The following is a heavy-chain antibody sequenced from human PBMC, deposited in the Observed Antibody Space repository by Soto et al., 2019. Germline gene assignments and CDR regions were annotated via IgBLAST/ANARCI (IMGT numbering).Heavy chain of an antibody. CDR1: GGSISSGNYY. V-gene: IGHV4-31*03. Sequence: QVQLQESGPGLVAPSQTLSLTCTVSGGSISSGNYYWTWIRQHPGKGLEWIGYIYYTGTTYYNPSLKSRVTISLDTSKNQFSLKLSSVTAADTGVYYCARGVTRKRFDPWGQGTLVTVSS. CDR3: ARGVTRKRFDP. CDR2: IYYTGTT. J-gene: IGHJ5*02.